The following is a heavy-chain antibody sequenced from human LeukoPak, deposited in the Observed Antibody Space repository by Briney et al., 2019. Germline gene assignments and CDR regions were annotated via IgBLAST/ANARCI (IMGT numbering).Heavy chain of an antibody. D-gene: IGHD3-9*01. CDR1: GYTFTGYY. J-gene: IGHJ5*02. V-gene: IGHV1-2*02. Sequence: ASVKVSCKASGYTFTGYYMHWVRQAPGQGLEWMGWINPNSGGTNYAQKFQGRVTMTRDTSISTAYMELSRLRSDDTAVYYCARVPYDILNWFDPWGQGTLVTVSS. CDR2: INPNSGGT. CDR3: ARVPYDILNWFDP.